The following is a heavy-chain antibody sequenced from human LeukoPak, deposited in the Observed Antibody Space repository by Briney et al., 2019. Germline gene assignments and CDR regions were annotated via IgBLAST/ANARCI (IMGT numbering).Heavy chain of an antibody. J-gene: IGHJ4*02. D-gene: IGHD6-19*01. CDR1: GFTVSSNY. CDR2: IYSGGST. Sequence: GGSLRLSCAASGFTVSSNYMSWVRQAPGKGLEWVSVIYSGGSTYYADSVKGRFTISRDNSKNTLYLQMNSLRAEDTAVNYCARGRIAVAGPFDYWGQGTLVTVSS. V-gene: IGHV3-53*01. CDR3: ARGRIAVAGPFDY.